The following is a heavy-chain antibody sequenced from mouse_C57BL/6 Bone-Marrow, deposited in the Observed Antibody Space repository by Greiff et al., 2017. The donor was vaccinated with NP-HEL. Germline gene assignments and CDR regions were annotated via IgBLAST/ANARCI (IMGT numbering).Heavy chain of an antibody. CDR2: ISDGGSYT. D-gene: IGHD3-2*02. CDR3: GRGLGSWFAY. CDR1: GFTFSSYA. Sequence: DVKLVESGGGLVKPGGSLKLSCAASGFTFSSYAMSWVRQTPEKRLEWVATISDGGSYTYYPDNVKGRFTISRDNAKNNLYLQMSHLKSEDTAMYYCGRGLGSWFAYWGQGTLVTVSA. J-gene: IGHJ3*01. V-gene: IGHV5-4*03.